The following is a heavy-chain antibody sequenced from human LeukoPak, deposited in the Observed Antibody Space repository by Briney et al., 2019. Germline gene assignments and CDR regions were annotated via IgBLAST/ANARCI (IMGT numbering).Heavy chain of an antibody. J-gene: IGHJ4*02. CDR1: GFTFSSYS. D-gene: IGHD5-12*01. CDR2: ISSSSSYI. CDR3: AKDFGTSDYDSLFGF. V-gene: IGHV3-21*04. Sequence: GGSLRLSCAASGFTFSSYSMNWVRQAPGKGLEWVSSISSSSSYIYYADSVKGRFTIPRDNAKNSLYLQMNSLRAEDTAVYYCAKDFGTSDYDSLFGFWGQGTLVTVSS.